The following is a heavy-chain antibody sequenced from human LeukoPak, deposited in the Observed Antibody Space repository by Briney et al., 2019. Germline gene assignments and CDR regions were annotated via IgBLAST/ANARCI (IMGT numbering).Heavy chain of an antibody. CDR2: ISGSGGST. V-gene: IGHV3-23*01. J-gene: IGHJ5*02. D-gene: IGHD3-3*01. CDR3: AKDRFFSYYDLWSGPAWFDP. CDR1: GFTFSSYA. Sequence: AGGSLRLSCAASGFTFSSYAMSWVRQAPGKGLEWVSGISGSGGSTYYADSVKGRFTISRDNSKNTLYLQMNSLRAEDTAVYYCAKDRFFSYYDLWSGPAWFDPWGQGTLVTVSS.